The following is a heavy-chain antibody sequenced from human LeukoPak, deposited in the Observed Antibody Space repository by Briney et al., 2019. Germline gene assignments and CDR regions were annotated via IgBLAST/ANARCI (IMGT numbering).Heavy chain of an antibody. D-gene: IGHD6-13*01. CDR3: ARDGTAAGLYFDL. CDR1: GFTFSSYW. J-gene: IGHJ4*01. CDR2: IRQDGGEK. V-gene: IGHV3-7*01. Sequence: GGSLRLSCAASGFTFSSYWMHWVRQAPGKGLEWVASIRQDGGEKTYVDSVRGRFTISRDNTKNSLYLQMSSLRAEGTAVYYCARDGTAAGLYFDLWGQGTLVTVSS.